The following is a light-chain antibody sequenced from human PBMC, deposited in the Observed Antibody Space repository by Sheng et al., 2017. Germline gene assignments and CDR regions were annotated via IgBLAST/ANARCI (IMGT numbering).Light chain of an antibody. J-gene: IGLJ1*01. Sequence: QSALTQPPSVSGSPGQSVTISCTGTSGDIGIYNRVSWYQQPPGTAPKLMIYEVTNRPSGVPDRFSGSKSGNTASLTISSLQAEDEADYYCSSYTSRSTFVFGSGTRVTVL. CDR2: EVT. CDR3: SSYTSRSTFV. CDR1: SGDIGIYNR. V-gene: IGLV2-18*02.